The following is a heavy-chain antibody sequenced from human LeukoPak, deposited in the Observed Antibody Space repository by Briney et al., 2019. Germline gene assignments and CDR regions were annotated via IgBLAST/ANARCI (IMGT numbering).Heavy chain of an antibody. CDR2: INPNSGGT. Sequence: VASVKVSCKASGYTFTGYYMHWVRQAPGQGLEWMGWINPNSGGTNYAQKFQGRVTMTRDTSISTAYMELSRLRSDDTAVYYCARGDSSSWYYFDYWGQGTLVTVSS. J-gene: IGHJ4*02. CDR3: ARGDSSSWYYFDY. D-gene: IGHD6-13*01. CDR1: GYTFTGYY. V-gene: IGHV1-2*02.